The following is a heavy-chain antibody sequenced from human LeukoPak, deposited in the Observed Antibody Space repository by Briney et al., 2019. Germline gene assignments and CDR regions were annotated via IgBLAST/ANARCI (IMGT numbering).Heavy chain of an antibody. CDR2: INCNTGGT. V-gene: IGHV1-2*02. Sequence: ASVKVSCKASGYTFTGYYMHWVRQAPGQGLEWMGWINCNTGGTNYAQRFQGRVTMTRDTSISTAYMELSRLTSDDTAMYYCARDLSGAPCGGYDYWGQGTLVTVSS. CDR3: ARDLSGAPCGGYDY. CDR1: GYTFTGYY. D-gene: IGHD2-21*01. J-gene: IGHJ4*02.